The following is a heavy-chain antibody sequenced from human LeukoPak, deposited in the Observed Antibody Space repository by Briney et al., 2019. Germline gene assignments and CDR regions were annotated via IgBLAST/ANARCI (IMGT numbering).Heavy chain of an antibody. D-gene: IGHD6-19*01. CDR2: IWYDGSNK. J-gene: IGHJ4*02. Sequence: GGSLRLSCAASGFTFSSYGMRWVRQAPGKGLEWLAFIWYDGSNKYYADSVKGRFTISRDNSKNTLYLQMNSLRAEDTAVYYCARDRVPYSSGWHEFDYWGQGTLVTVSS. CDR3: ARDRVPYSSGWHEFDY. CDR1: GFTFSSYG. V-gene: IGHV3-33*01.